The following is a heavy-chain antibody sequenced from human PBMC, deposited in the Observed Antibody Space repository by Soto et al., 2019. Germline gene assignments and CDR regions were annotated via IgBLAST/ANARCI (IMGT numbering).Heavy chain of an antibody. CDR2: ISYNGRNK. CDR3: ARQAKIGDRSQFYFDS. D-gene: IGHD3-16*01. Sequence: GGSLRLSCAASGFTSSFYAMHWVRQAPGKGLEWVAVISYNGRNKHYVDSVKGRFTISRDNSQDTLYLQMDSLRPDDTAVYYCARQAKIGDRSQFYFDSWGQGTLVTVSS. V-gene: IGHV3-30*04. CDR1: GFTSSFYA. J-gene: IGHJ4*02.